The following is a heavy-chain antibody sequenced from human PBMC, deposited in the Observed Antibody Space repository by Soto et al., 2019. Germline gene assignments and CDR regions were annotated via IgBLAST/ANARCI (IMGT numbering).Heavy chain of an antibody. D-gene: IGHD4-17*01. CDR2: IYHSGST. V-gene: IGHV4-30-2*01. CDR1: GGSISSGGYS. Sequence: SETLSLTCAVSGGSISSGGYSWSWIRQPPGKGLEWIGYIYHSGSTYYIPSLKSRVTISVARSKNQFSLKLSSVTAADTAVYYSARDRRDYGGNNYYGMDVWGQGTTVTSP. CDR3: ARDRRDYGGNNYYGMDV. J-gene: IGHJ6*02.